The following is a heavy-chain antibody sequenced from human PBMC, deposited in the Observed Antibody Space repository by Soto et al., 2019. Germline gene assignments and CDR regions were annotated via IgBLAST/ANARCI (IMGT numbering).Heavy chain of an antibody. J-gene: IGHJ5*02. V-gene: IGHV4-34*01. CDR1: GGSFSGYY. Sequence: QVQLQQWGAGLLKPSETLSLTCAVYGGSFSGYYWSWIRQPPGKGLEWIGEINHSGSTNYNPSLKGRVTISVDTSKNQCSLKLSSVTAADTAVYYCARGTGYSSGWYGPNWFDPWGQGTLVTVSS. D-gene: IGHD6-19*01. CDR2: INHSGST. CDR3: ARGTGYSSGWYGPNWFDP.